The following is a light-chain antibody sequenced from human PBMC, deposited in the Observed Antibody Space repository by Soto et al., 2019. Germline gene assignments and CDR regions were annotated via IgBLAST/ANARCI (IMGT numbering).Light chain of an antibody. CDR3: QQYNNWPPSVT. V-gene: IGKV3-15*01. CDR1: QSVSSN. J-gene: IGKJ1*01. CDR2: GAS. Sequence: EIVMTQSPATLSVSPGERATLSCRASQSVSSNLAWYQQKPGQAPRLLIYGASTRAIGIPARFSGSGSGTEYTLTFSSLQSEDFAVYYCQQYNNWPPSVTFGQGTKVEIK.